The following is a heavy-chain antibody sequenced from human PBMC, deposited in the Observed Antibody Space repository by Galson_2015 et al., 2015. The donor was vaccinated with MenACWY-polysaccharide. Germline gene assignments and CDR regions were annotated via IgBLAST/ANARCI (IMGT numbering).Heavy chain of an antibody. CDR3: AKEGLLGSINNDMDV. Sequence: SLRLSCAASGFTFRSYGMHWFRQAPGKGLEWVAVIAYDGSNEYYGDSVKGRFTISRDNSKNTLFLQMSSLRVEDTAAYYCAKEGLLGSINNDMDVCEHGTPVPAAS. V-gene: IGHV3-30*18. D-gene: IGHD3-10*01. J-gene: IGHJ6*01. CDR1: GFTFRSYG. CDR2: IAYDGSNE.